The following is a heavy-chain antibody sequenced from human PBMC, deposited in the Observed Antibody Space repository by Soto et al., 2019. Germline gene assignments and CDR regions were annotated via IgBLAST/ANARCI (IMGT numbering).Heavy chain of an antibody. J-gene: IGHJ3*02. Sequence: ASVKVSCKASGYTFTGYYMHWVRQAPGQGLEWMGWINPNSGGTNYAQKFQGWVTMTRDTSISTAYMELSRLRSDDTAVYYCARDLVPQAAGTTHDAFDIWGQGTMVTVSS. V-gene: IGHV1-2*04. CDR2: INPNSGGT. D-gene: IGHD6-13*01. CDR3: ARDLVPQAAGTTHDAFDI. CDR1: GYTFTGYY.